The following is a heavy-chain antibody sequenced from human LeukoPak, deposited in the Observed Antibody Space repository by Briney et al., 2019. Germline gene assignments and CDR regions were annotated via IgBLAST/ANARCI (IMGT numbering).Heavy chain of an antibody. CDR3: AKRGDCSGTCTYDY. CDR1: GFTFSSYT. V-gene: IGHV3-23*01. Sequence: GGSLRLSCATSGFTFSSYTMIWVRQAPGKGLEWVSIIGASGGDIHYADSVKGRSTISRDNSKNTVYLQMNSLRAEDTAVYYCAKRGDCSGTCTYDYWGQGTLVTVSS. D-gene: IGHD2-2*01. CDR2: IGASGGDI. J-gene: IGHJ4*02.